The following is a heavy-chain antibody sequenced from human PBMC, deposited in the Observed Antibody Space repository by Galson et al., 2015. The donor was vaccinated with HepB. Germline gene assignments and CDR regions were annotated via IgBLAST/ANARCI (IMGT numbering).Heavy chain of an antibody. J-gene: IGHJ4*02. CDR3: AMKTPTYYFDY. D-gene: IGHD4-23*01. V-gene: IGHV1-69*06. Sequence: SVKVSCKASGYTFTSYGISWVRQAPGQGLEWMGGIIPIFGTANYAQKFQGRVTITADKSTSTAYMELSSLRSEDTAVYYCAMKTPTYYFDYWGQGTLVTVSS. CDR1: GYTFTSYG. CDR2: IIPIFGTA.